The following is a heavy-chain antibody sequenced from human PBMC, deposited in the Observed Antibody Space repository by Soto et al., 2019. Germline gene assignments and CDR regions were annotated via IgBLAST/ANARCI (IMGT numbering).Heavy chain of an antibody. D-gene: IGHD2-21*01. CDR3: AKATSATCTGSICYSFDY. CDR2: MNGGGGST. V-gene: IGHV3-23*01. J-gene: IGHJ4*02. Sequence: PGGSLRLSCAASGFTFGSYAMSWVRQAPGKGLEWVSSMNGGGGSTYYAESVQGRFTISRDNSKNTLYLQMNSLRPEDTALYYCAKATSATCTGSICYSFDYWGQGTLVTVSS. CDR1: GFTFGSYA.